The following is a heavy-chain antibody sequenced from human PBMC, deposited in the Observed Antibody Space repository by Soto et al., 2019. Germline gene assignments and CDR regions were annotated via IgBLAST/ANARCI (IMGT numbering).Heavy chain of an antibody. J-gene: IGHJ6*03. D-gene: IGHD6-6*01. CDR3: ARDHFYSSSSSFGYYYYYMDV. V-gene: IGHV3-33*01. CDR2: IWYDGSNK. Sequence: GGSLRLSCAASGFTFSSYGMHWVRQAPGKGLEWVAVIWYDGSNKYYADSVKGRFTISRDNSKNTLYLQMNSLRAEDTAVYYCARDHFYSSSSSFGYYYYYMDVWGKGTTVTVSS. CDR1: GFTFSSYG.